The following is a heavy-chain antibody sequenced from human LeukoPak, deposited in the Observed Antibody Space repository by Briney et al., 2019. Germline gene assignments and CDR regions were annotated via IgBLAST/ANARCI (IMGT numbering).Heavy chain of an antibody. Sequence: ASVKVSCKASGYTFTSYGISWVRQAPGQGLEWMGWISAYNGNTNYAQKLQGRVTMTTDTSTSTACMELRSLRSDDTAVYYCAREACSGGSCYYRTINWFDPWGQGTLVTVSS. CDR2: ISAYNGNT. D-gene: IGHD2-15*01. V-gene: IGHV1-18*01. J-gene: IGHJ5*02. CDR3: AREACSGGSCYYRTINWFDP. CDR1: GYTFTSYG.